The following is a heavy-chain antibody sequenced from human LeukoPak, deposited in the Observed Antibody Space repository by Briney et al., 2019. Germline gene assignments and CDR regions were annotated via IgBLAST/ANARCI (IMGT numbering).Heavy chain of an antibody. CDR3: ARDPGSSGSYLYYFDY. V-gene: IGHV3-66*01. Sequence: GGSLRLSCAASGFTVSSNYMRWVRQAPGKGLEGVSVIYSGGSTYYADSVKGRFTISRDNSKNTLYLQMNSLRAEDTAVYYCARDPGSSGSYLYYFDYWGQGTLVTVSS. J-gene: IGHJ4*02. CDR1: GFTVSSNY. CDR2: IYSGGST. D-gene: IGHD1-26*01.